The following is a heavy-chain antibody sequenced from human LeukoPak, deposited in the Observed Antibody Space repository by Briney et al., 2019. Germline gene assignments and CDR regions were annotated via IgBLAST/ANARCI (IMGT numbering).Heavy chain of an antibody. CDR2: IRPNNGDT. CDR3: ARGEEYHYYYYYMDV. D-gene: IGHD2-2*01. J-gene: IGHJ6*03. CDR1: GYTFLNYG. Sequence: ASVKVSCKTSGYTFLNYGINWVRQAPGQGLEWVGWIRPNNGDTNYAPKVQGRVTMTTDTSTSTAYMELRSLRSEDTAVYYCARGEEYHYYYYYMDVWGKGTTVTVSS. V-gene: IGHV1-18*01.